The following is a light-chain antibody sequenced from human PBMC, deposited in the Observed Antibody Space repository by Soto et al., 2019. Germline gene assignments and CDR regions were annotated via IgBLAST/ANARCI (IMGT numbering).Light chain of an antibody. CDR2: AAS. Sequence: IQLTQSPSSLSASVGDSVTITCRASQGVSRYLSWYQQKPGRAPILLISAASTLQSGVPARFSGSGSGTEFTLTISSLQSEDFAVYYCQQYNNWPRTFGQGTKVDIK. CDR3: QQYNNWPRT. CDR1: QGVSRY. J-gene: IGKJ1*01. V-gene: IGKV1-9*01.